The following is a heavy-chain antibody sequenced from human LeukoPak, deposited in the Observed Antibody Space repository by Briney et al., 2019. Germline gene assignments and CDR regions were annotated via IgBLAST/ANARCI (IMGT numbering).Heavy chain of an antibody. J-gene: IGHJ4*02. D-gene: IGHD3-10*01. Sequence: SETLSLTCAVYGGSFSGYYWSWIRKPPGKGLEWIGEINHSGSTNYNPSLKSRVTISVDPSKNQFSLKMSSVTAADTAVYYCARGPPTYYYGSGSSDFDYWGQGTLVTVSS. CDR2: INHSGST. V-gene: IGHV4-34*01. CDR3: ARGPPTYYYGSGSSDFDY. CDR1: GGSFSGYY.